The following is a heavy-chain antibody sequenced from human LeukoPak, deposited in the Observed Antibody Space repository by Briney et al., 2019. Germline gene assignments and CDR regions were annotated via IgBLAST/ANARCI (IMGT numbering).Heavy chain of an antibody. J-gene: IGHJ4*02. D-gene: IGHD3-3*01. CDR3: ARARGGRITIFGVVITPDY. Sequence: PSETLSLTCTVSGGSISSSSYYWGWIRQPPGKGLEWIVSIYYSGSTYYNPSLKSRVTISVDTSKNQFSLKLTSVTAADTAVYYCARARGGRITIFGVVITPDYWGQGTLVTVSS. V-gene: IGHV4-39*01. CDR2: IYYSGST. CDR1: GGSISSSSYY.